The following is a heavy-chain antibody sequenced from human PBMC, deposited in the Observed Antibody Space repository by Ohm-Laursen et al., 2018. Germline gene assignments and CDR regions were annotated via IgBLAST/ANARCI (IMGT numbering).Heavy chain of an antibody. Sequence: ASVKVSCKASGYTFTDYDINWVRQAPGQGLEWMGWMTPSSGNTGYAQKFQGRVTMTRNTSIRTAYMELSSLSSEDTAVYYCARVPSGAYRYTSGQSFDYWGQGTLVIVSS. CDR2: MTPSSGNT. J-gene: IGHJ4*02. CDR3: ARVPSGAYRYTSGQSFDY. D-gene: IGHD2-15*01. CDR1: GYTFTDYD. V-gene: IGHV1-8*01.